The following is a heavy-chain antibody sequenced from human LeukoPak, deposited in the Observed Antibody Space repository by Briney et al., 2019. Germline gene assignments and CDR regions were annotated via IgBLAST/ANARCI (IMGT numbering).Heavy chain of an antibody. D-gene: IGHD1-26*01. CDR2: IYTSGST. Sequence: SETLSLTCTVSGGSISSYYWSWIRQPAGKGLEWIGRIYTSGSTKYNPSLKSRVTMSVDTSKNQFSLKLSSVTAADTAVYYCATDPDSGSYSGYWGQGTLVTVSS. CDR3: ATDPDSGSYSGY. CDR1: GGSISSYY. V-gene: IGHV4-4*07. J-gene: IGHJ4*02.